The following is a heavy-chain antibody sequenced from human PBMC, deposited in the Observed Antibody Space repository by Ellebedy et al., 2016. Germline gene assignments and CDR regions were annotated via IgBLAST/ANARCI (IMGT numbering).Heavy chain of an antibody. J-gene: IGHJ5*02. D-gene: IGHD2-15*01. CDR1: GFTVSTNY. CDR3: ARGVGSGWFDP. Sequence: GESLKISCAASGFTVSTNYMKWVRQAPGKGLEWVSAIFSDGNTYYADSVKGRFTISRDKSKNTLYLQMNSLRAEDTAVYDCARGVGSGWFDPWGQGTLVTVSS. CDR2: IFSDGNT. V-gene: IGHV3-53*01.